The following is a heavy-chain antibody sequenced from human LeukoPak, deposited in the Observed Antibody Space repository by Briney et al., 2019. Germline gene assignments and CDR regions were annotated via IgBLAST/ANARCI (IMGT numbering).Heavy chain of an antibody. V-gene: IGHV4-4*09. Sequence: SETLSLTCTVSGGSISSYYWSWIRQPPGKGLEWIWYIYATGSTNYNPSLKSRVTISVDTSKNQFSLNLRSVTAADTAVYYCARHGSVRSPLGPWGQGTLVTVSS. CDR1: GGSISSYY. D-gene: IGHD3-10*01. CDR2: IYATGST. CDR3: ARHGSVRSPLGP. J-gene: IGHJ5*02.